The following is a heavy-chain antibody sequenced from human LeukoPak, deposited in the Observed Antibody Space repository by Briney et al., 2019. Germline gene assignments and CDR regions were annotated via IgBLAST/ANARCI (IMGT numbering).Heavy chain of an antibody. D-gene: IGHD2-2*01. CDR1: GFTFNSYW. CDR2: IRYDGSNK. CDR3: AKGVGYCSSTSCYYYHYYTDV. J-gene: IGHJ6*03. V-gene: IGHV3-30*02. Sequence: PGGSLRLSCAASGFTFNSYWMSWVRQAPGKGLEWVAFIRYDGSNKYYADSVKGRFTISRDNSKNTLYLQMNSLRAEDTAVYYCAKGVGYCSSTSCYYYHYYTDVWGKGTTITVSS.